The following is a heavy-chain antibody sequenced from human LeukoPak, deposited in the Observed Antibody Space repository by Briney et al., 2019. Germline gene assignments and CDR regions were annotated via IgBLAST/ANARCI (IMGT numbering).Heavy chain of an antibody. Sequence: GGSLKLSCAASGFTFSTYSMNWVRQAPGKGLEWVSYISSSSSTIYYADSVKGRFTISRDNAKNSLYLQMNSLRAEDTAVYYCARGSTYYDSSGQVPFDYWGQGTLVTVSS. CDR1: GFTFSTYS. CDR2: ISSSSSTI. CDR3: ARGSTYYDSSGQVPFDY. J-gene: IGHJ4*02. V-gene: IGHV3-48*01. D-gene: IGHD3-22*01.